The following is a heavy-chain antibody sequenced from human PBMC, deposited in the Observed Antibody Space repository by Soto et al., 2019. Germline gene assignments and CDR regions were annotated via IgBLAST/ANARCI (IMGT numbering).Heavy chain of an antibody. Sequence: GGSLRLSCAASGFTFSSYAMSWVRQAPGKGLEWVSAISGSGGSTYYADSVKGRFTISRDNSKNTLYLQMNSLRAEDTAVYYCAKNGSGWEYNYYYYYGMDVWGQGTTVTVSS. CDR3: AKNGSGWEYNYYYYYGMDV. CDR1: GFTFSSYA. D-gene: IGHD6-19*01. CDR2: ISGSGGST. V-gene: IGHV3-23*01. J-gene: IGHJ6*02.